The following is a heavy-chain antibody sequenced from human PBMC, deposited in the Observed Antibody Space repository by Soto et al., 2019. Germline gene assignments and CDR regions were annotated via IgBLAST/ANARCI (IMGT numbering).Heavy chain of an antibody. CDR3: ATNHEVGRAFDI. J-gene: IGHJ3*02. CDR1: GGTFSNSA. Sequence: QVQLVQSGAEVKKPGSSVKVSCKASGGTFSNSAITWVRQAPGQGLEWMGGIIPIFGRVNYAQKFQGRVTTTADESTSTAYMPLSSLISDDMAVYYCATNHEVGRAFDIRGQGTMFSVSS. D-gene: IGHD1-26*01. CDR2: IIPIFGRV. V-gene: IGHV1-69*12.